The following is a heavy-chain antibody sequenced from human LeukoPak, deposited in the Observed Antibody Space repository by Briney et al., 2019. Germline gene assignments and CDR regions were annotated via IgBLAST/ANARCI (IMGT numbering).Heavy chain of an antibody. J-gene: IGHJ6*02. CDR3: ARERGYRSYGMDV. CDR2: IIPILGIA. Sequence: ASVKVSCKASGGTFSSYDISWVRQAPGQGLEWMGRIIPILGIANYAQKFQGRVTITADKSTSTAYMELSSLRSEDTAVYYCARERGYRSYGMDVWGQGTTVTVSS. D-gene: IGHD5-18*01. CDR1: GGTFSSYD. V-gene: IGHV1-69*04.